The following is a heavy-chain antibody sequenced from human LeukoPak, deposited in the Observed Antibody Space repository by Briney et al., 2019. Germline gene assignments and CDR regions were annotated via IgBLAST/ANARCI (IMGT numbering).Heavy chain of an antibody. Sequence: GGSLRLSCAPSGFTFSSYGMHWVRQAPGKGLEWVAFIRYDGSNKYYADSVKGRFTISRDNSKNTLYLQMNSLRAEDTAVYYCARGEAYYDSSGYYYNDYWGQGTLVTVSS. CDR2: IRYDGSNK. D-gene: IGHD3-22*01. CDR1: GFTFSSYG. V-gene: IGHV3-30*02. J-gene: IGHJ4*02. CDR3: ARGEAYYDSSGYYYNDY.